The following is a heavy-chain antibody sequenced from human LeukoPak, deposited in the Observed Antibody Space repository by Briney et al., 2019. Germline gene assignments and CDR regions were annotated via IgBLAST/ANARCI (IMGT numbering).Heavy chain of an antibody. CDR2: ISTTGTTI. CDR3: ARVYDSPIYYYYGMDV. V-gene: IGHV3-48*01. D-gene: IGHD3-3*01. Sequence: PGGSLRLSCATSGFTFSAYHINWVRQAPGKGLEWISYISTTGTTIHYADSVKGRFAISRDNAKSSLYLQMNSLRAEDTAVYYCARVYDSPIYYYYGMDVWGQGTTVTVSS. J-gene: IGHJ6*02. CDR1: GFTFSAYH.